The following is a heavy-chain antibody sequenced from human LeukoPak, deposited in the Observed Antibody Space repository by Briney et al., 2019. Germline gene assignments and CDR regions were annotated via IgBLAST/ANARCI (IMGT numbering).Heavy chain of an antibody. V-gene: IGHV3-66*01. CDR2: IYSGGST. J-gene: IGHJ3*02. Sequence: GGSLRLSCSASGFTVSSNYMSWVRQAPGKGLEWVSVIYSGGSTYYADSAKGRFTISRDNSKNTLYLQMNSLRAEDTAVYYCARDRTAYYDFWRGAFDIWGQGTMVTVSS. CDR3: ARDRTAYYDFWRGAFDI. D-gene: IGHD3-3*01. CDR1: GFTVSSNY.